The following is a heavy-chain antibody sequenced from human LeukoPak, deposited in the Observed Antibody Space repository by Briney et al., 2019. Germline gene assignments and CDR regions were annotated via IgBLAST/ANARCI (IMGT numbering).Heavy chain of an antibody. V-gene: IGHV4-59*01. D-gene: IGHD5-24*01. J-gene: IGHJ4*02. CDR1: GGSISSYY. CDR2: IYYSGST. CDR3: ARYPGMATNHENFDY. Sequence: SETLSLTCTVSGGSISSYYWSWVRQPPGKGLEWIGYIYYSGSTNYNPSLKSRVTISVDTSKNQFSLKLSSVTAADTAVYYCARYPGMATNHENFDYWGQGTLVTVSS.